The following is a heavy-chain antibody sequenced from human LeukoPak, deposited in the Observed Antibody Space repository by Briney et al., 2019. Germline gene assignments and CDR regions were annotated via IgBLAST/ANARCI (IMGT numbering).Heavy chain of an antibody. D-gene: IGHD2-15*01. Sequence: GGSLRLSCASSGFTFRSYNMNWVRQAPGKGLEWITSISSSSSDIHYTDSVKGGFSVSRDNTRNLLCLQMNSLRVEDTAVYCCAREGRSISVWCSSGTCYDFHYWGQGALVTVSS. V-gene: IGHV3-21*06. J-gene: IGHJ4*02. CDR2: ISSSSSDI. CDR1: GFTFRSYN. CDR3: AREGRSISVWCSSGTCYDFHY.